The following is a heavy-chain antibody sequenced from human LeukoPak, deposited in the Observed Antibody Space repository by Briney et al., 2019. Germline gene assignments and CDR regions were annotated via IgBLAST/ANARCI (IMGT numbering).Heavy chain of an antibody. Sequence: SETLSLTCTVSGGSISSYYWSWIRQPPGKGLEWIGYIYYSGSTNYNPSLKSRVTISVDTSKNQFSLKLSSVTAADTAVYYCARRPLGMVWFGELILSYYFDYWGQGTLVTVSS. CDR2: IYYSGST. J-gene: IGHJ4*02. D-gene: IGHD3-10*01. CDR3: ARRPLGMVWFGELILSYYFDY. V-gene: IGHV4-59*12. CDR1: GGSISSYY.